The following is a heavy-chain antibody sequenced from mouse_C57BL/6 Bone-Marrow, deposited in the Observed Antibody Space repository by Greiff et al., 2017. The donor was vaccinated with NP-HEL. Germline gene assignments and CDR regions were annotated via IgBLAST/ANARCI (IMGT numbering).Heavy chain of an antibody. CDR2: ISNGGGST. D-gene: IGHD1-1*01. CDR1: GFTFSDYY. CDR3: ARPFIATVVDFAY. Sequence: EVQLVESGGGLVQPGGSLKLSCAASGFTFSDYYMYWVRQTPEKRLEWVAYISNGGGSTYYPDTVKGRFIISRDNAKNILYLQMSRLKSEDTAMYYCARPFIATVVDFAYWGQGTLVTVSA. J-gene: IGHJ3*01. V-gene: IGHV5-12*01.